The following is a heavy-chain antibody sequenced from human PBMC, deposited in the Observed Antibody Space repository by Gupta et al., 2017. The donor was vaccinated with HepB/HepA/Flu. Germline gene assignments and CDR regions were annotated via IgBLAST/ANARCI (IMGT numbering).Heavy chain of an antibody. CDR3: ASFSFATYYFDY. J-gene: IGHJ4*02. CDR2: IYSGGST. V-gene: IGHV3-66*01. D-gene: IGHD2-15*01. CDR1: GFTVSSNY. Sequence: EVQLVESGGGLVQHGGSLRLSCAASGFTVSSNYMRWVRQAPGKGLEWVSIIYSGGSTYYADSVKGRFTISRDNSRNTLYLQMNSLRAEDTAIYYCASFSFATYYFDYWGQGTLVTVSS.